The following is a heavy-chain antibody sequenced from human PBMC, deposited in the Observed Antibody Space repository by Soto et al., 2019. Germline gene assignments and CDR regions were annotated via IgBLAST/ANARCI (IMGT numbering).Heavy chain of an antibody. CDR2: ISTYNSNT. CDR3: ARDERDSCSGGDCFYVDY. V-gene: IGHV1-18*04. D-gene: IGHD2-21*02. Sequence: QVQLVQSGGEVKKPGASVKVSCKASGYTFTNYGISWVRQAPGQGLEWPGWISTYNSNTNAAPRLQARLTMTADTSTSTAYMELRSLTSDDTAVYYCARDERDSCSGGDCFYVDYWGQGTLVTVSS. J-gene: IGHJ4*02. CDR1: GYTFTNYG.